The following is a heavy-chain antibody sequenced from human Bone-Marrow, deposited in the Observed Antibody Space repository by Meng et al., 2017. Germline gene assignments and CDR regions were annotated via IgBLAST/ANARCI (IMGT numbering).Heavy chain of an antibody. CDR2: ISRGGGDT. V-gene: IGHV3-23*01. CDR1: GFTFTTYA. Sequence: GESLKISCAASGFTFTTYAMSWVRQAPGRGLEWVSVISRGGGDTYYADAVKGRFTISRDNSQNTLFLQMNSLRDEDTALYFCAKGLLYDAFDDWGQGTMVTVSS. CDR3: AKGLLYDAFDD. D-gene: IGHD4-11*01. J-gene: IGHJ3*01.